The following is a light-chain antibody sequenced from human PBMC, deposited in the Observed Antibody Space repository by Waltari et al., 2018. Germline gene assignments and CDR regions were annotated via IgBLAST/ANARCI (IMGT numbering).Light chain of an antibody. CDR1: QSISSN. Sequence: EIVMTQSPATLSVPPGERAPLSCRASQSISSNLAWDQQKPGQAPRLLIYAASTRATGIPARFSGSGSGTEFTLTISSLQSEDFAAYYCQQYNHWPPLTFGGGTKVEIK. CDR2: AAS. J-gene: IGKJ4*01. CDR3: QQYNHWPPLT. V-gene: IGKV3-15*01.